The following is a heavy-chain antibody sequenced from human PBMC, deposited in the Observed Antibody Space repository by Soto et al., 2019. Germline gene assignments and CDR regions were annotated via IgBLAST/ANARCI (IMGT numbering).Heavy chain of an antibody. J-gene: IGHJ5*02. CDR2: IYYSGST. CDR1: GGSISSSSYY. D-gene: IGHD2-15*01. V-gene: IGHV4-39*01. CDR3: ARHPQYCSGGSCYSWYWFDP. Sequence: SETLSLTCTVSGGSISSSSYYWGWIRQPPGKGLEWIGSIYYSGSTYYNPSLKSRVTISVDTSKNQFSLKLSSVTAADTAVYYCARHPQYCSGGSCYSWYWFDPWGQGTLVTVSS.